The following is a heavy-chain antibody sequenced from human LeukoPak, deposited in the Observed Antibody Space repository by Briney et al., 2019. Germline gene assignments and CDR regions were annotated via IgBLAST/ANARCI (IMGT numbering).Heavy chain of an antibody. Sequence: SVKVSCKASGGTFISYAISWVRQAPGQGLEWMGGIIPIFGTANYAQKFRGRVTITTDESTSTAYMELSSLRSEDTAVYYCASGYSSGYHYWGQGTLVTVSS. V-gene: IGHV1-69*05. J-gene: IGHJ4*02. CDR1: GGTFISYA. CDR3: ASGYSSGYHY. D-gene: IGHD3-22*01. CDR2: IIPIFGTA.